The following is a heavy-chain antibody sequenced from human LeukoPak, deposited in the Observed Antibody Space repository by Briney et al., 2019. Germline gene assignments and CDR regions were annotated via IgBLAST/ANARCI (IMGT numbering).Heavy chain of an antibody. CDR2: IGTDGTDT. CDR1: GFTFNTYF. Sequence: GGSLTLSCAVSGFTFNTYFMHWVRQSPGKGLVWVSHIGTDGTDTAYADSVKGRFTISRDNAKDTLYLQMHSLRAEDTAVYYCARVLLWSLDYWGQGTLVTVSS. CDR3: ARVLLWSLDY. V-gene: IGHV3-74*01. D-gene: IGHD3-10*01. J-gene: IGHJ4*02.